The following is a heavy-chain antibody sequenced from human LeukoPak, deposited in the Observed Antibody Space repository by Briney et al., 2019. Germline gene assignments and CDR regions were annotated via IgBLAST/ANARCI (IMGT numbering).Heavy chain of an antibody. D-gene: IGHD2-2*01. V-gene: IGHV3-21*01. CDR3: ARDPRSGCTSTSCFWGWFDP. Sequence: PGGSLRLSCAASGFTFSSYSMNWVRQAPGKGLEWVSSISSSSSYIYYADSVKGRFTISRDNAKNSLYLQMNSLRAEDTAVYYCARDPRSGCTSTSCFWGWFDPWGQGTLVTVSS. CDR2: ISSSSSYI. CDR1: GFTFSSYS. J-gene: IGHJ5*02.